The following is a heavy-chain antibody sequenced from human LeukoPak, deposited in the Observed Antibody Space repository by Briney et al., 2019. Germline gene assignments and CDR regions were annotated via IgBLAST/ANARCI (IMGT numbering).Heavy chain of an antibody. V-gene: IGHV3-21*01. CDR3: ARNRGRGSYHTDY. J-gene: IGHJ4*02. CDR1: GFTFSSYS. CDR2: ISSSRSYI. Sequence: GGSLRLSCAASGFTFSSYSMNWVRQAPGKGLEWVSSISSSRSYIYYADSVKGRFTISRDNAKNSLYLQMNSLRAEDTAVYYCARNRGRGSYHTDYWGQRTLVTVSS. D-gene: IGHD3-16*01.